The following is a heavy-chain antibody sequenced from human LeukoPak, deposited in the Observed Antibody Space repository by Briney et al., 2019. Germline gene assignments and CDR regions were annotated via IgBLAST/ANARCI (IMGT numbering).Heavy chain of an antibody. CDR1: GGSLSSNY. CDR2: IHASGTT. D-gene: IGHD3-10*01. CDR3: ARDARQELLAGGFDF. J-gene: IGHJ4*02. V-gene: IGHV4-4*07. Sequence: PSETLSLTCTISGGSLSSNYWSWIRQPAGKGLEWIGRIHASGTTNYDPSLKRRLTMSVDTSKNQFSLKLKSVTAADTAVYYCARDARQELLAGGFDFWGQGALVTVSS.